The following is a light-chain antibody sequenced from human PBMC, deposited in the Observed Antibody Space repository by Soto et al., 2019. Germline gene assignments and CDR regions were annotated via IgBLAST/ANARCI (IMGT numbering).Light chain of an antibody. CDR1: SSNIGSNT. V-gene: IGLV1-44*01. Sequence: QSVLTQPPSASGTPGQRVTISCSGSSSNIGSNTVNWYQQLPGTASKLLIYSNNQRPSGVPDRFSGSKSGTSASLAISGLQSEDEADYYCAAWDDSLNGPVVFFGWTKLTVL. CDR3: AAWDDSLNGPVV. CDR2: SNN. J-gene: IGLJ2*01.